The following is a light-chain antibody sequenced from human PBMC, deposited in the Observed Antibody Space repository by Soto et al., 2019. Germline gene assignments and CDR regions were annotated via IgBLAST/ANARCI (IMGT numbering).Light chain of an antibody. Sequence: DIQMTQSPSSLSASVGDRVTITCRASQPISNYLNWYQHKPGKAPKVLIYAASNLHSGVPSRFSGSGSRTDFTLTISSLQPEDFATYYCQQSSSNTRTFGQGTKV. J-gene: IGKJ2*02. CDR1: QPISNY. V-gene: IGKV1-39*01. CDR3: QQSSSNTRT. CDR2: AAS.